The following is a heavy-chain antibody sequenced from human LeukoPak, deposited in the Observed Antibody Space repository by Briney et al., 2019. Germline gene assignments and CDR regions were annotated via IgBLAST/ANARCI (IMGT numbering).Heavy chain of an antibody. J-gene: IGHJ4*02. Sequence: PSETLSLTCAVYGGSFSGYYWSWIRQPPGKGLEWIGEINHSGSTNYNPSLKSRVTISVDTSKNQFSLKLSSVTAADTAVYYCASPLLWFGTRDYWGQGTLVTVSS. CDR2: INHSGST. CDR3: ASPLLWFGTRDY. D-gene: IGHD3-10*01. V-gene: IGHV4-34*01. CDR1: GGSFSGYY.